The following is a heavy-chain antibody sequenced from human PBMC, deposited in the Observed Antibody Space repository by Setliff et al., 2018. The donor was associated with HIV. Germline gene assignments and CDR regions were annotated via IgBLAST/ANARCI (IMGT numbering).Heavy chain of an antibody. Sequence: GSLRLSCAASGFTFSSYEMNWVRQAPGKGLEWVSYISSSGNTIYYADSVKGRFTISRDNAKKSLYLQMNSLRAEDTAVYYCARASYYYDSSGWVDYWGQGTLVTVSS. D-gene: IGHD3-22*01. CDR2: ISSSGNTI. CDR1: GFTFSSYE. J-gene: IGHJ4*02. V-gene: IGHV3-48*03. CDR3: ARASYYYDSSGWVDY.